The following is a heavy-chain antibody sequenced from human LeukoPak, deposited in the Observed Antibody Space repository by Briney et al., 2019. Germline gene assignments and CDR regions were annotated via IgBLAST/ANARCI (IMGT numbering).Heavy chain of an antibody. D-gene: IGHD6-13*01. V-gene: IGHV4-59*01. CDR1: GGTIRSYY. CDR2: IYYSGST. CDR3: ARYQTPIGAAGSRYAFDI. Sequence: PSETLSLTCTVSGGTIRSYYWSWIRQPPGKGLEWIGYIYYSGSTNYNPSLKSRVTMSVDTSKNQFSLKLSSVTAADTAVYYCARYQTPIGAAGSRYAFDIWGQGTMVTVSS. J-gene: IGHJ3*02.